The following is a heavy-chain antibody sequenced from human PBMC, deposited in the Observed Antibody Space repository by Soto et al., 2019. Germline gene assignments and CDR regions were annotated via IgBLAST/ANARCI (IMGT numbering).Heavy chain of an antibody. V-gene: IGHV3-23*01. Sequence: PGRSVRLSCAASGFTFSSNSLSWVRQAPGKGLEWVSGIKVSGGGTNYADSLKGRFTISRDNSRNTLYLQMNSLRADDTAVYYCAKEHWSAVAGPYLDYWGQGTLVSVSS. CDR1: GFTFSSNS. J-gene: IGHJ4*02. CDR2: IKVSGGGT. D-gene: IGHD6-19*01. CDR3: AKEHWSAVAGPYLDY.